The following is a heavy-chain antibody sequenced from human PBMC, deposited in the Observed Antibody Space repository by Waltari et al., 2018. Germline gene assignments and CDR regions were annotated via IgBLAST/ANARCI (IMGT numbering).Heavy chain of an antibody. CDR3: ARGGMSGYYYFDY. Sequence: QLQLQESGPGLVKPSETLSLTCTVSGCSISSISYYWGWLRQPPGKGLEWIGSIYYSGSTYYNPSLKSRVTISVDTSKNQFSLKLSSVTAADTAVYYCARGGMSGYYYFDYWGQGTLVTVSS. CDR1: GCSISSISYY. D-gene: IGHD3-3*01. J-gene: IGHJ4*02. V-gene: IGHV4-39*07. CDR2: IYYSGST.